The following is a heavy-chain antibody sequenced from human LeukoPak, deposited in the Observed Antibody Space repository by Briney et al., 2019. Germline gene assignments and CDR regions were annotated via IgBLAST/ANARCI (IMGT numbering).Heavy chain of an antibody. D-gene: IGHD4-23*01. CDR3: ARDSLSQTVVWYFDT. CDR2: ISSNGGST. J-gene: IGHJ4*02. CDR1: GFTFSSYA. V-gene: IGHV3-64D*06. Sequence: GGSLRLSCSASGFTFSSYAMHWVRQAPGKGLEYVSAISSNGGSTYYADSVKGRFTISRDNSKNTLYLQMSSLRAEDTAVFYCARDSLSQTVVWYFDTWGQGTLVTVSS.